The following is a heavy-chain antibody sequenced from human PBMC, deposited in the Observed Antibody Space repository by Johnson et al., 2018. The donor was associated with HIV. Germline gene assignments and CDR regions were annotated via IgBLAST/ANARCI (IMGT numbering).Heavy chain of an antibody. D-gene: IGHD5-18*01. V-gene: IGHV3-23*04. Sequence: VLLVESGGGLVQPGGSLRLSCVASGLTFSSYGMSWVRQAPGKGPEWVSGISGSGGRAYYADSVKGRFIISRDNSKNTLYLQMNSLRAEDTAVYYCARAIVTPDEVAFDIWGQGTLVTVSS. CDR1: GLTFSSYG. J-gene: IGHJ3*02. CDR2: ISGSGGRA. CDR3: ARAIVTPDEVAFDI.